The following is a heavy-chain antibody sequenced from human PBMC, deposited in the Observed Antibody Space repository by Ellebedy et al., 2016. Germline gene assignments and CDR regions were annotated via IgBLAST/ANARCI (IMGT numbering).Heavy chain of an antibody. Sequence: SETLSLTXTVSGGSISSYYWSWVRQPAGKGLEWIGRIYTSGSTNYNPSLKSRVTMSVDTSKNQFSLKLSSVTAADTAVYYCARQNRDGYNLDYWGQGTLVTVSS. V-gene: IGHV4-4*07. D-gene: IGHD5-24*01. CDR3: ARQNRDGYNLDY. CDR2: IYTSGST. J-gene: IGHJ4*02. CDR1: GGSISSYY.